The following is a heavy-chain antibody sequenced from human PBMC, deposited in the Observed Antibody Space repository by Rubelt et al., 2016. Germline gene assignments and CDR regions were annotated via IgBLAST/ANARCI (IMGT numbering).Heavy chain of an antibody. CDR2: TRNKANSYTT. V-gene: IGHV3-72*01. D-gene: IGHD3-22*01. J-gene: IGHJ4*02. CDR3: ARVDHSSGYSYGY. CDR1: GFTFSSYS. Sequence: EVQLVESGGGLVKPGGSLRLFCSASGFTFSSYSLSWVRQAPGRGLEWVGRTRNKANSYTTEYAASVKGRFTISRDDSKNSLYLQVNSLKSEDTAVYYCARVDHSSGYSYGYWGQGTLVTVSS.